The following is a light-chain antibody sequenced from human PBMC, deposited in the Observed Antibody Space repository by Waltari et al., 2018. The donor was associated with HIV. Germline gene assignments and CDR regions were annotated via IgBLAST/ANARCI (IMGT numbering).Light chain of an antibody. CDR3: QTWDTGIL. J-gene: IGLJ2*01. V-gene: IGLV4-69*01. CDR1: SGHSSYA. CDR2: LNSDGSH. Sequence: QLVLTQSPSASASLGASVKLTCTLSSGHSSYAIAWHQQQQAKGPRYLMKLNSDGSHSKGDGIPDRFSGSSSGAERYLTISSLQSEDEADYYCQTWDTGILFGGGTKLTVL.